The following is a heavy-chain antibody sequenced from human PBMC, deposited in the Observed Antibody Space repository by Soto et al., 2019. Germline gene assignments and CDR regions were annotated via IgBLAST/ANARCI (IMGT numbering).Heavy chain of an antibody. V-gene: IGHV3-23*01. Sequence: EVDLLDSGGGLVQPGGSLRLSCAASGFSFSSYAMNWVRQAPGKGLEWVSSISGNGRSTSYADSVKGRFTISRDNSDNTVDLQMDSLRAEDTALYFCAKDRAGGYDQYWYFDLWGRGTLVTVSS. D-gene: IGHD5-12*01. J-gene: IGHJ2*01. CDR2: ISGNGRST. CDR3: AKDRAGGYDQYWYFDL. CDR1: GFSFSSYA.